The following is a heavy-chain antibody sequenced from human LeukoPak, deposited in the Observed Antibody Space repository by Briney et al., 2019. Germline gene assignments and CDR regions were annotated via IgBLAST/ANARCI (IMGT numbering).Heavy chain of an antibody. CDR1: GGSISSSSYY. CDR2: IYYSGST. D-gene: IGHD2-15*01. V-gene: IGHV4-39*01. J-gene: IGHJ6*02. CDR3: ARADGGSCYI. Sequence: SETLSLTCTVSGGSISSSSYYWGWIRQPPGKGLEWLGSIYYSGSTYYNPSLRSRVTISVDMSKNQFSLKLRSVTAADTAVYYCARADGGSCYIWGQGTTVTVSS.